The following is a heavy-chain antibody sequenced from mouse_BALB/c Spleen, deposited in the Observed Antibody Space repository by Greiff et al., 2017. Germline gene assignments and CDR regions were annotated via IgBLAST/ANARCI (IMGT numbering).Heavy chain of an antibody. CDR2: IDPSDSYT. CDR3: TLTTVVATVDY. J-gene: IGHJ2*01. V-gene: IGHV1S127*01. D-gene: IGHD1-1*01. CDR1: GYTFTSYW. Sequence: QVQLQQPGAELVKPGASVKMSCKASGYTFTSYWMHWVKQRPGQGLEWIGVIDPSDSYTSYNQKFKGKATLTVDTSSSTAYMQLSSLTSEDSAVYYCTLTTVVATVDYWGQGTTLTVSS.